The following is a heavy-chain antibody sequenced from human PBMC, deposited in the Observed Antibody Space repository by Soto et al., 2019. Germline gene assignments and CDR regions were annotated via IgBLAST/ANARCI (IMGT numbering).Heavy chain of an antibody. CDR2: INPNSGGT. V-gene: IGHV1-2*02. CDR3: ARVRITMVRGVNYWFDP. D-gene: IGHD3-10*01. Sequence: ASVKVSCKASGYTFTGYYMPWVRQAPGQGLEWMGWINPNSGGTNYAQKFQGRVTMTRDTSISTAYMELSRLRSDDTAVYYCARVRITMVRGVNYWFDPWGQGTLVTVSS. J-gene: IGHJ5*02. CDR1: GYTFTGYY.